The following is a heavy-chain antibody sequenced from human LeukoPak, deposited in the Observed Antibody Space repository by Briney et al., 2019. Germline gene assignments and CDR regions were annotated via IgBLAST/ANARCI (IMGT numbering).Heavy chain of an antibody. CDR1: GFTFSSHG. V-gene: IGHV3-23*01. CDR3: AKVTYGSGTYGAFDY. CDR2: ISGSGDNT. D-gene: IGHD3-10*01. J-gene: IGHJ4*02. Sequence: GGSLRLSCAASGFTFSSHGMSWVRQAPGKGLEWVSTISGSGDNTYYADSVKGRFTISGDNSKNTLYLQMNSLRAEDTAVYYCAKVTYGSGTYGAFDYWGQGTLVTVSS.